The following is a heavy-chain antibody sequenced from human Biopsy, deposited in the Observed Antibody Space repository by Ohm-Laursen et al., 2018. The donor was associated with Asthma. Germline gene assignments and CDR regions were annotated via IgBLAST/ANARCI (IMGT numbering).Heavy chain of an antibody. CDR3: ARGGLVYCSSTSCYQNYYYGMDV. CDR1: GFTFSSYG. D-gene: IGHD2-2*01. V-gene: IGHV3-33*01. J-gene: IGHJ6*02. Sequence: SLRLSCAASGFTFSSYGMHWVRQAPGKGLEWVAVIWYDGSNKYYADSVKGRFTISRDNSKNTLYLQMNSLRAEDTAVYYCARGGLVYCSSTSCYQNYYYGMDVWGQGTTVTVSS. CDR2: IWYDGSNK.